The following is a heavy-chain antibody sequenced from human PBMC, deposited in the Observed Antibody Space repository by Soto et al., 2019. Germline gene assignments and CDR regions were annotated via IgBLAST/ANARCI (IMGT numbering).Heavy chain of an antibody. CDR3: ARHGSSGWYGWNPYYYYGVDV. D-gene: IGHD6-19*01. CDR1: GYSFTSYW. V-gene: IGHV5-51*01. Sequence: GESLKISCKGSGYSFTSYWIGWVRQMPGKGLEWMGIIYPGDSDTRYSPSFQGQVTISADKSISTAYLQWSSLKASDTAMYYCARHGSSGWYGWNPYYYYGVDVWGRGTTVTVSS. J-gene: IGHJ6*02. CDR2: IYPGDSDT.